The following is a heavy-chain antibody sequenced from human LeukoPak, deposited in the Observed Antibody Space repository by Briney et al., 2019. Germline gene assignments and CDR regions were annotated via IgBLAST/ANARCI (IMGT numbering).Heavy chain of an antibody. D-gene: IGHD4-23*01. CDR2: ISWNSGSI. CDR1: GFSFSTYA. V-gene: IGHV3-9*01. CDR3: AKDAYGGNSIYYYYYMDV. J-gene: IGHJ6*03. Sequence: GGSLSLSCAASGFSFSTYAMNWVRQAPGKGLEWVSGISWNSGSIGYADSVKGRFTISRDNAKNSLYLQMNSLRAEDTALYYCAKDAYGGNSIYYYYYMDVWGKGTTVTISS.